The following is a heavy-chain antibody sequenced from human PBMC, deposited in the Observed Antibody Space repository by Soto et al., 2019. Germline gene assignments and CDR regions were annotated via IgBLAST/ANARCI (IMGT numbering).Heavy chain of an antibody. CDR3: ARDEEMDEDAFDI. J-gene: IGHJ3*02. Sequence: QVQLVQSGAEVKKPGASVKVSCKASGYTFTSYAMHCVRQAPGQSLEWMGWINAGNGNTKYSQKFQGRVTITRDTSASTAYMELSSLRSEDTAVYYCARDEEMDEDAFDIWGQGTMVTVSS. CDR2: INAGNGNT. V-gene: IGHV1-3*01. CDR1: GYTFTSYA.